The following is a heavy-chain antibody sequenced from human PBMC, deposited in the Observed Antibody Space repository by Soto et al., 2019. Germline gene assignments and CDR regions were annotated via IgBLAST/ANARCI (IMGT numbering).Heavy chain of an antibody. D-gene: IGHD1-1*01. CDR1: GLTFSSYE. V-gene: IGHV3-48*03. Sequence: EVQLVESGGGLVQPGGSLRLSCAASGLTFSSYEMNWVRQAPGKGREWVSYISDSGSAIYYADSVKGRFTVSRDNAKNSRYLQMDSLRAEDTAGYYRARDKPLDLQRFYYYGMDVWGQGTTVTVSS. J-gene: IGHJ6*02. CDR3: ARDKPLDLQRFYYYGMDV. CDR2: ISDSGSAI.